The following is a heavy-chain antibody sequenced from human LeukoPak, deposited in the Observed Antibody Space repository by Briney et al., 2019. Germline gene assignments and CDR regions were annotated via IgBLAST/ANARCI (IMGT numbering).Heavy chain of an antibody. V-gene: IGHV3-30-3*01. CDR3: ARGFNDFWSGSQLEY. D-gene: IGHD3-3*01. Sequence: GGCLSLSCAASGFIFGGYAMHWVRPAAGRGLQWLAIMSYDGGKTYYADSVEGRFTISRDNSKSTVYLEINSLRSEDTAIYYCARGFNDFWSGSQLEYWGQGTLVTASS. CDR1: GFIFGGYA. CDR2: MSYDGGKT. J-gene: IGHJ4*02.